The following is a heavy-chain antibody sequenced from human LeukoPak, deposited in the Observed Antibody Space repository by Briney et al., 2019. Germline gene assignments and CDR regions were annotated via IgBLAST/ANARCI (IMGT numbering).Heavy chain of an antibody. CDR1: GVSFSGYY. D-gene: IGHD3-22*01. V-gene: IGHV4-34*01. CDR3: ASYDYYDSSGYGRAEYFQH. J-gene: IGHJ1*01. CDR2: INHSGST. Sequence: SETLSLTCAVYGVSFSGYYWSWIRQPPGKGLEWIGEINHSGSTNYNPSLKSRVTISVDTSKNQFSLKLSSVTAADTAVYYCASYDYYDSSGYGRAEYFQHWGQGTLVTVSS.